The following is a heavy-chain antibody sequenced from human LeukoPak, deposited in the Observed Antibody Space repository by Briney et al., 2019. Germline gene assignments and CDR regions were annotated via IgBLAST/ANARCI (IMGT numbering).Heavy chain of an antibody. J-gene: IGHJ4*02. V-gene: IGHV3-23*01. CDR2: ISGSGGDT. CDR1: GFTFSSHA. D-gene: IGHD3-10*01. Sequence: PGVSLRLSCAASGFTFSSHAMSWVRQTPGKGLEWVSVISGSGGDTYYADSVKGRFTISRDNSKNTLYLQMYSLRAEDTAVYYCATPNRGYGGIFDYWGQGTLVTVSS. CDR3: ATPNRGYGGIFDY.